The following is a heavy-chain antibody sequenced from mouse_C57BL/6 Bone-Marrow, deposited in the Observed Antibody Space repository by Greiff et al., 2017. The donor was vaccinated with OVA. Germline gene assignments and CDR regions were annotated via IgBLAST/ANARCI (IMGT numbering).Heavy chain of an antibody. CDR2: IYPGSGSP. V-gene: IGHV1-55*01. Sequence: QVQLQQPGAELVKPGASVKMSCKASGYTFTSYWITWVKQRPGQGLEWIGDIYPGSGSPKYNEKFKSKATLTVDTSSNTAYMQLSSLTSEDSAVSCCARFITTTWGQGPTLTVSS. CDR1: GYTFTSYW. D-gene: IGHD1-1*01. CDR3: ARFITTT. J-gene: IGHJ2*01.